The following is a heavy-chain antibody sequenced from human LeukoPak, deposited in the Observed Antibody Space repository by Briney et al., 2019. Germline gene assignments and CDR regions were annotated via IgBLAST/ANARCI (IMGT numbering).Heavy chain of an antibody. CDR2: IYSGGSI. CDR3: ARDSVRAGYFDY. D-gene: IGHD1-26*01. Sequence: GGSLRLSCAASGFTVSSNYMNWVRQAPGKGLEWVSVIYSGGSIYHADSVKGRFTISRDNSKNTLYLQMDSLRAEDTAVYYCARDSVRAGYFDYWGQGTLVTVSS. CDR1: GFTVSSNY. J-gene: IGHJ4*02. V-gene: IGHV3-53*01.